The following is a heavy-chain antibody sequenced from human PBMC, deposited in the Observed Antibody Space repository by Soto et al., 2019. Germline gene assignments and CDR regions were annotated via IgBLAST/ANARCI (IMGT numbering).Heavy chain of an antibody. D-gene: IGHD6-19*01. Sequence: QVQLVESGGGVVQPGRSLRLSCAASGVTFSSYAMHWVRQAPGKGLEWVAVISYDGSNKYYADSVKGRFTISRDNSKNTLYLQMNSLRAEDTAVYYCARDGAVAGTYYYYYGMDVWGQGTTVTVSS. CDR2: ISYDGSNK. V-gene: IGHV3-30-3*01. J-gene: IGHJ6*02. CDR1: GVTFSSYA. CDR3: ARDGAVAGTYYYYYGMDV.